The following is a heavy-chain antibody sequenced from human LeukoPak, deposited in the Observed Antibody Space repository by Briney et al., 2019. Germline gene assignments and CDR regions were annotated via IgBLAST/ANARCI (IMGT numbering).Heavy chain of an antibody. CDR1: GGTFSSYT. J-gene: IGHJ3*02. V-gene: IGHV1-69*02. CDR2: IIPILGIA. D-gene: IGHD3-22*01. CDR3: ASPGRDYYYDSSGYYYAGDAFDI. Sequence: SVKVSCKASGGTFSSYTISWVRQAPGQGLEWMGRIIPILGIANYAQKFQGRVTITVDKSTSTAYMELSSLRSEDTAVYYCASPGRDYYYDSSGYYYAGDAFDIWGQGTMVTVSS.